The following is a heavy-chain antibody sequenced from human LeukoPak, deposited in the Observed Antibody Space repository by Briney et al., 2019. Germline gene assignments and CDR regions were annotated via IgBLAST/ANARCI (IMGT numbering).Heavy chain of an antibody. CDR2: ISGSGGST. V-gene: IGHV3-23*01. CDR1: GFTFSSYA. J-gene: IGHJ4*02. Sequence: GGSLRLSCAASGFTFSSYAMSWVRQAPGKGLEWVSAISGSGGSTYYADSVKGRFTISRDNSKNTLYLQMNSLRAEDTAVYYCARDRQPGTSASRFDYWGQGTLVTVSS. D-gene: IGHD2-8*02. CDR3: ARDRQPGTSASRFDY.